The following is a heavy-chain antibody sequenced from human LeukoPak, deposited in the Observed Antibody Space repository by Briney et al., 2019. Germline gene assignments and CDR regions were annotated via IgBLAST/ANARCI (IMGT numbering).Heavy chain of an antibody. CDR2: INLNSGGT. V-gene: IGHV1-2*02. CDR1: GYTFTGYY. CDR3: ARDQNLLLWFGGNNWFDP. D-gene: IGHD3-10*01. J-gene: IGHJ5*02. Sequence: GASVKVSCKASGYTFTGYYMHWVRQAPGQGLEWMGWINLNSGGTNYPQKFQDRVTMTRDTSISTAYMELSRLRSDDTAVYYCARDQNLLLWFGGNNWFDPWGQGTLVTVSS.